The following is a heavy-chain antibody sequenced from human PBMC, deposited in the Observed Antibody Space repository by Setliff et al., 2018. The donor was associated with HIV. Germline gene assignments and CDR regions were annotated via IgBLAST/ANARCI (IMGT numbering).Heavy chain of an antibody. V-gene: IGHV3-74*01. Sequence: ESLRLSCAASGFTFSSYWMHWVRQAPGKGLVWVSRINSDGSYTSYAESVKGRFTISRDNAKNTLFLQMNSLRAEDTAVYFCASTGLLLPRFGASYYYYGMDVWGQGTTVTVSS. D-gene: IGHD3-10*01. CDR3: ASTGLLLPRFGASYYYYGMDV. CDR1: GFTFSSYW. CDR2: INSDGSYT. J-gene: IGHJ6*02.